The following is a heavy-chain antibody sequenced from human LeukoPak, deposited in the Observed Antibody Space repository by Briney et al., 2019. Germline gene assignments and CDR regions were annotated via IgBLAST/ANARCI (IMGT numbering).Heavy chain of an antibody. V-gene: IGHV1-69*13. CDR2: IIPIFGTA. D-gene: IGHD3-3*01. J-gene: IGHJ5*02. CDR1: GGTFSSYA. CDR3: ARAWGGYYDFWT. Sequence: SVKVSCKASGGTFSSYAISWVRQAPGRGLEWMGGIIPIFGTANYAQKFQGRVTITADESTSTAYMELSSLRSEDTAVYYCARAWGGYYDFWTWGQGTLVTVSS.